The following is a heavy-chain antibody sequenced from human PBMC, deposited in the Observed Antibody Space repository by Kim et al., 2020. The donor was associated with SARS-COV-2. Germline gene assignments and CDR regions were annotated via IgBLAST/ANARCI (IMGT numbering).Heavy chain of an antibody. V-gene: IGHV3-7*03. CDR3: ATYRGLAY. J-gene: IGHJ4*02. D-gene: IGHD2-21*01. CDR2: IKEDGSEK. CDR1: GFTFSSQW. Sequence: GRSLRLSCAASGFTFSSQWMNWVRQAPGMGLESVANIKEDGSEKNYVESVKGRFTISRDNAKRSLYLQMDSLRAEDTAVYYCATYRGLAYWGQGTLVTVSP.